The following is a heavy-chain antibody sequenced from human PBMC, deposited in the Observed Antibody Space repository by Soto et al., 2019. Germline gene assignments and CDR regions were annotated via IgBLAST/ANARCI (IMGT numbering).Heavy chain of an antibody. D-gene: IGHD4-17*01. CDR3: ARGPDYGDYRPFDY. CDR1: GGSISSYY. J-gene: IGHJ4*02. Sequence: SETLSLTCTVSGGSISSYYWSWIRQPPGKGLEWIGYIYYSGSTNYNPSLKSRVTISVDTSKNQFSLKLSSVTAADTAVYYCARGPDYGDYRPFDYWGQGTLVTVSS. V-gene: IGHV4-59*01. CDR2: IYYSGST.